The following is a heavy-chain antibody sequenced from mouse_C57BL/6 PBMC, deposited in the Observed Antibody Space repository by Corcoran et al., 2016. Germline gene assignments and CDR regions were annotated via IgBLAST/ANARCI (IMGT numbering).Heavy chain of an antibody. CDR1: GDTFTTYG. V-gene: IGHV9-3*01. D-gene: IGHD2-4*01. J-gene: IGHJ4*01. CDR2: INTYSGVP. Sequence: QIQLVQSGPELKKPGETVKISCKASGDTFTTYGMSWVKQAPGKGLKWMGWINTYSGVPTYADDFKGRVAFSLETSASTAYLQINNLKNEDTATYFCARSYYYYDRDYAMDYWCQGTSVTVSS. CDR3: ARSYYYYDRDYAMDY.